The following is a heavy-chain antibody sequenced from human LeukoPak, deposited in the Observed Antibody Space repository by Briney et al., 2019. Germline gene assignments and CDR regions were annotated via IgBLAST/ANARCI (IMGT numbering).Heavy chain of an antibody. CDR1: GFTISSNY. D-gene: IGHD6-19*01. J-gene: IGHJ3*02. CDR2: IYSGDST. CDR3: ARGYSSGKGNAFDI. Sequence: GGSLRLSCAASGFTISSNYMSWVRQAPGKGLEWVSAIYSGDSTYYADSVKGRFTISRDNSKNTLYLQMNSLRAEDTAVYYCARGYSSGKGNAFDIWGQGTMVTVSS. V-gene: IGHV3-53*01.